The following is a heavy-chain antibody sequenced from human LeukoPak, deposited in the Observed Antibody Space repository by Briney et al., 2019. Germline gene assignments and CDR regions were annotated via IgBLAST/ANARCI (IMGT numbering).Heavy chain of an antibody. CDR2: INHSGST. Sequence: SETLSLTCAVYGGSFSGYYWGWIRQPPGKGLEWIGEINHSGSTNYNPSLKSRVTISVDTSKNQFSLKLSSVTAADTAVYYCARGLTTTWGSSGYRYWGQGTLVTVSS. D-gene: IGHD5-12*01. J-gene: IGHJ4*02. CDR3: ARGLTTTWGSSGYRY. V-gene: IGHV4-34*01. CDR1: GGSFSGYY.